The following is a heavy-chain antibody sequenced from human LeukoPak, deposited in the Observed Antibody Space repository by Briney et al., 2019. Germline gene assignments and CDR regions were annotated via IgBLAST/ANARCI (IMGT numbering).Heavy chain of an antibody. Sequence: SETLSLTCTVSGGSISSSSYYWGWIRQPPGKGLEWIGSIYYSGSTYYNPSLKSRVTISVDTSKNQFSLKLSSVTAADTAVYYCARGPPGTAIYYYYMDVWGKGTTVTVSS. CDR1: GGSISSSSYY. CDR2: IYYSGST. CDR3: ARGPPGTAIYYYYMDV. V-gene: IGHV4-39*07. D-gene: IGHD2-21*02. J-gene: IGHJ6*03.